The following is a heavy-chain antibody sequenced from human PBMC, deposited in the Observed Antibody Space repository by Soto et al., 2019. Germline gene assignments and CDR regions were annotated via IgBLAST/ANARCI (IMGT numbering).Heavy chain of an antibody. J-gene: IGHJ4*02. CDR2: IYYSGST. Sequence: SETLSLTCSVSGGSINSGDYYWSWIRQSPGKGLEWIGYIYYSGSTYYNPSLKSRSTISIDTSKNQFFLDVDSVTTADTAVYYCARLYTGYEAFDYWGQGTLVTVSS. V-gene: IGHV4-30-4*01. CDR3: ARLYTGYEAFDY. CDR1: GGSINSGDYY. D-gene: IGHD5-12*01.